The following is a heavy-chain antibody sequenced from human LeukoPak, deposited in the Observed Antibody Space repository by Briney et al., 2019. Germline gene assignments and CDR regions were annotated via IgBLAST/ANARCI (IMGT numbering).Heavy chain of an antibody. CDR2: ISAYNGNT. D-gene: IGHD1-26*01. V-gene: IGHV1-18*01. CDR3: AREEVGATLDY. CDR1: GYSFTSYG. J-gene: IGHJ4*02. Sequence: GASVKVSCKASGYSFTSYGISWVRQAPGQGLEWMGWISAYNGNTNYAQKLQGRVTVATATSTSTAYMGLRSLRSDDTAVYYCAREEVGATLDYWGQGTLVTVSS.